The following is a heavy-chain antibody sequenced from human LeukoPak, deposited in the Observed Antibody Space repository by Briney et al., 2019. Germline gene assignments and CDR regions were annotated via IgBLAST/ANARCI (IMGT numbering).Heavy chain of an antibody. D-gene: IGHD3-16*02. CDR3: AKATVMITFGGVIATNGGFDY. Sequence: GGSLRLSCAASGFTFSSYGMHWVRQAPGKGLEWVAFIRYDGSNKYYADSVKGRFTISRDNSKNTLYLQMNSLRAEDTAVYYCAKATVMITFGGVIATNGGFDYWGQGTLVTVSS. V-gene: IGHV3-30*02. CDR2: IRYDGSNK. J-gene: IGHJ4*02. CDR1: GFTFSSYG.